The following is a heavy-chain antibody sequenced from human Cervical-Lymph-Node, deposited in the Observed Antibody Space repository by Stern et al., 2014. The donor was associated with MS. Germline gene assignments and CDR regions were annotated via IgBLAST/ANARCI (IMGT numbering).Heavy chain of an antibody. CDR3: ARDRKVVVNDYYYYYGMDV. CDR1: GGTFSSYA. CDR2: IIPIFGTA. V-gene: IGHV1-69*01. D-gene: IGHD2-21*01. J-gene: IGHJ6*02. Sequence: VQLVESGAEVKKPGSSVKVSCKASGGTFSSYAISWVRQAPGQGLEWMGGIIPIFGTANYAQKFQGRVTITADESTSTAYMELSSLRSEDTAVYYCARDRKVVVNDYYYYYGMDVWGQGTTVTVSS.